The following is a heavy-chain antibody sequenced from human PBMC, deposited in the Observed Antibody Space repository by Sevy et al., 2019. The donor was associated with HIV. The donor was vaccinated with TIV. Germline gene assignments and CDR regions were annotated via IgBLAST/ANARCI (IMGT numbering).Heavy chain of an antibody. CDR2: ISHDGSNK. Sequence: GGSPRLSCAASGFTFRNYGFHWVRQAPGKGLEWVAVISHDGSNKYYTDSVKGRFTISRDNSKNTLDLQMNTLRTEDTAIYYCAKGDSSGWSPPYDYWGQVTLVTVSS. CDR3: AKGDSSGWSPPYDY. J-gene: IGHJ4*02. V-gene: IGHV3-30*18. CDR1: GFTFRNYG. D-gene: IGHD6-19*01.